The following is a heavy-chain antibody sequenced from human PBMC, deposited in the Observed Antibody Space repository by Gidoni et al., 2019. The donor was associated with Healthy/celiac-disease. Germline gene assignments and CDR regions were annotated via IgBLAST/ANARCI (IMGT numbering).Heavy chain of an antibody. CDR2: IYYSGST. V-gene: IGHV4-39*01. D-gene: IGHD6-13*01. CDR3: ARHERRSSSWIDY. Sequence: QLQLQESGPGLVKPSETLSLTCTVSGGSISSSSYYWGWIRQPPGKGLEWIGSIYYSGSTYYNPSLKSRVTISVDTSKNQFSLKLSSMTAADTAVYYCARHERRSSSWIDYWGQGTLVTVSS. CDR1: GGSISSSSYY. J-gene: IGHJ4*02.